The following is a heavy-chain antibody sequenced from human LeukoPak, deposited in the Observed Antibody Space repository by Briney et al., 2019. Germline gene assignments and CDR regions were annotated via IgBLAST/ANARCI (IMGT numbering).Heavy chain of an antibody. CDR3: ARASVTPRRFDP. CDR1: GGSMGSFC. V-gene: IGHV4-59*01. CDR2: IYYTGST. J-gene: IGHJ5*02. Sequence: SETLSLTCTVSGGSMGSFCWSWIRQPPGKGLEWIGYIYYTGSTNYNPSLKSRLTISVDTSKNQFSLKLSSVTAADTAVCYCARASVTPRRFDPWGQGTLVTVSS. D-gene: IGHD2-21*02.